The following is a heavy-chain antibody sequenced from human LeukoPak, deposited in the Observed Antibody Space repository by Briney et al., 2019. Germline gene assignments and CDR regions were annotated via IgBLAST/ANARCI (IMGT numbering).Heavy chain of an antibody. CDR2: IYYTGST. Sequence: PSETLSLTCTVSGGSISSYYWSWIRQPPGKGLEWIGFIYYTGSTNYNPSLKSRVTISLDTSKNQFSLKLSSVTAADTAVYYCAREWPTVTTGAARFDSWGQGTLVTVSS. D-gene: IGHD4-11*01. CDR1: GGSISSYY. J-gene: IGHJ5*01. V-gene: IGHV4-59*01. CDR3: AREWPTVTTGAARFDS.